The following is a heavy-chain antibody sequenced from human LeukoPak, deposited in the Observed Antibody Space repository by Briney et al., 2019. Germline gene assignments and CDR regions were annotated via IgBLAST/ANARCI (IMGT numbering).Heavy chain of an antibody. CDR3: ASPYSRRYFYDMHG. CDR1: GYTFTGYY. V-gene: IGHV1-2*02. J-gene: IGHJ6*03. CDR2: INPNSGGT. D-gene: IGHD2-15*01. Sequence: ASVKVSCKASGYTFTGYYMHWVRQAPGQGLEWMGWINPNSGGTNYAQKFQGRVTMTRDTSISTAYMELSRLRSDHTAVYYCASPYSRRYFYDMHGWRKRTTVTVSS.